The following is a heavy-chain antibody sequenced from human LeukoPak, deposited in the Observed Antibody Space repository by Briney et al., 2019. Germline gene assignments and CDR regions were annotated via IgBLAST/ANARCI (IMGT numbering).Heavy chain of an antibody. Sequence: GASVKVSCKASGYTFTSYAMNWVRQAPGQGLEWMGWINTNTGNPTYAQGFTGRFVFSLDTSVSTAYLQISSLKAEDTAVYYCAREADSSGWYSENAFDIWGQGTMVTVPS. CDR3: AREADSSGWYSENAFDI. V-gene: IGHV7-4-1*02. J-gene: IGHJ3*02. D-gene: IGHD6-19*01. CDR1: GYTFTSYA. CDR2: INTNTGNP.